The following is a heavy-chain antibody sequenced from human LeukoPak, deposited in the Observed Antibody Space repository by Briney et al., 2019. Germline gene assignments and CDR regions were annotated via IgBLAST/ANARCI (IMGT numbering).Heavy chain of an antibody. CDR2: IYYSGST. D-gene: IGHD3-22*01. J-gene: IGHJ4*02. CDR1: GGSISSYY. CDR3: ARQGRFTGYCYDSSQRGYYFDY. Sequence: SETLSLTCTVSGGSISSYYWSWIRQPPGKGLEWIGYIYYSGSTNYNPSLKSRVTISVDTSKNQFSLKLSSVTAADTAVYYCARQGRFTGYCYDSSQRGYYFDYWGQGTLVTVSS. V-gene: IGHV4-59*01.